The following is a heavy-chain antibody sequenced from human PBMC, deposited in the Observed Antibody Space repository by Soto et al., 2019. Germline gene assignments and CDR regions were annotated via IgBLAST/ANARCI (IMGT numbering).Heavy chain of an antibody. V-gene: IGHV4-31*03. Sequence: SETLSLTCSVSGADINSGGFTWTWIRQHAGKGLEWLGYISHSGSTYYNPSLKSRLSISGDTSKNHFSLTLTSVTAADAAVYYCARGGGYDSFDFWGQGILVTVSS. CDR2: ISHSGST. CDR1: GADINSGGFT. J-gene: IGHJ4*02. CDR3: ARGGGYDSFDF. D-gene: IGHD3-22*01.